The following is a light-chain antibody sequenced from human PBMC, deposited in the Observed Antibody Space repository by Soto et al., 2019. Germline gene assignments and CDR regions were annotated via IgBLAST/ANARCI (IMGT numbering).Light chain of an antibody. CDR3: QQYGSSSWT. V-gene: IGKV3-20*01. Sequence: ELVLTQSPGTLSLSPGERATLSCRASQSVSSSYLAWYQQKPGQAPRLLIYGASRRATGIPDRFSGSGSGTAFTLKISRLEPEDFAVYYCQQYGSSSWTFGQGTKVDIK. J-gene: IGKJ1*01. CDR2: GAS. CDR1: QSVSSSY.